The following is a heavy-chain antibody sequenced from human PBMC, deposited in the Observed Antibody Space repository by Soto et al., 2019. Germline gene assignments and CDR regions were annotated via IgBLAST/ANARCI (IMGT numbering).Heavy chain of an antibody. Sequence: GGSVRLSCAASGFTFSSYAMGWVRQAPGKGLEWVSAISGSGGSTYYADSVKGRFTISRDNSKNTLYLQMNSLRVEDTAVYYCAREDSNLDAFDIWGQGTVVTVSS. CDR3: AREDSNLDAFDI. V-gene: IGHV3-23*01. CDR2: ISGSGGST. J-gene: IGHJ3*02. D-gene: IGHD4-4*01. CDR1: GFTFSSYA.